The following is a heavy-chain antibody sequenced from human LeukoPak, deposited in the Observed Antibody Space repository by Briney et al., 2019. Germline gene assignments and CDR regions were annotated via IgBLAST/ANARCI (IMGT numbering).Heavy chain of an antibody. Sequence: GGSLRLSCAASGFTFSSYSMNWVRQAPGKGLEWVSYISSSSSTIYYADSVKGRFTISRDNAKNSLYLQMNSLRAEDTAVYYCARQVSGRPSFFDYWGQGTLVTVSS. CDR2: ISSSSSTI. CDR1: GFTFSSYS. V-gene: IGHV3-48*04. CDR3: ARQVSGRPSFFDY. J-gene: IGHJ4*02. D-gene: IGHD5/OR15-5a*01.